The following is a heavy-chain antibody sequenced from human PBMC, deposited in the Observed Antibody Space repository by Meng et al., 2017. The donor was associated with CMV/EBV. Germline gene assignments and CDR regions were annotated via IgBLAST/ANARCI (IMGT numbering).Heavy chain of an antibody. Sequence: SVTVSCKASVGTFSSYAIRGVRQAPGQGLEWMGGIIPIFGTANYAQKFQGRVTITTNESTSTAYMELSSLRSEDTAVHYCARRALGYCSSTSCLYYYYGMDVWGQGTTVTVSS. CDR1: VGTFSSYA. J-gene: IGHJ6*02. V-gene: IGHV1-69*05. CDR3: ARRALGYCSSTSCLYYYYGMDV. D-gene: IGHD2-2*01. CDR2: IIPIFGTA.